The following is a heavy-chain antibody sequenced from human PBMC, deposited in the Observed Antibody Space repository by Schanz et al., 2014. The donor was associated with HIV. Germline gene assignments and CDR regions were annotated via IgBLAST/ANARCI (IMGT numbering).Heavy chain of an antibody. D-gene: IGHD3-22*01. CDR2: INHREST. J-gene: IGHJ4*02. CDR3: ARDNDPYYYDNSGYYDRLFDY. V-gene: IGHV4-34*01. CDR1: GGSFTGYY. Sequence: QVKLQQWGAGLLKPSETLSLTCAVYGGSFTGYYWSWIRQSPGKGLEWLGQINHRESTNYNPPLQSRVTISLDTSKNQFSLRLSSVTAADTAVYYCARDNDPYYYDNSGYYDRLFDYWGQGTLVTVSS.